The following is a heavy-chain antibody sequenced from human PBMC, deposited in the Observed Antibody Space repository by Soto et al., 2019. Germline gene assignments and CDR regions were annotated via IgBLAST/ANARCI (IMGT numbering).Heavy chain of an antibody. CDR3: ARARPGMAADP. D-gene: IGHD6-6*01. CDR2: ISAYNGNT. V-gene: IGHV1-18*01. Sequence: QVQLVQSGAEVKKPGASVKVSCKASGYSFTSNGFSWVRLAPGQGLEWMGWISAYNGNTNSAQKFQGRLTMTTDTRTGTAYMGLRSLRPDDTAVYVCARARPGMAADPWGQGTLVTVSS. J-gene: IGHJ5*02. CDR1: GYSFTSNG.